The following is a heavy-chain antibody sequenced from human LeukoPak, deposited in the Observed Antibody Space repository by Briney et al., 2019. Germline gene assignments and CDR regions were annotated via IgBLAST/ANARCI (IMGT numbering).Heavy chain of an antibody. CDR3: ARGGDSSSWSVDY. V-gene: IGHV4-4*07. J-gene: IGHJ4*02. CDR1: GGSISPYY. Sequence: SETLSLTCTVSGGSISPYYWTWIRQPAGKGLEWIGRIYASGSTNYNSSLKSRVTISVDTSKNQSSLRLSSVTAADTAVYYCARGGDSSSWSVDYWGQGTLVTVSS. D-gene: IGHD6-13*01. CDR2: IYASGST.